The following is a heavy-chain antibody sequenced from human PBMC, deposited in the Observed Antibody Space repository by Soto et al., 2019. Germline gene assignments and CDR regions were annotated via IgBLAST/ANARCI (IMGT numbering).Heavy chain of an antibody. J-gene: IGHJ3*02. CDR2: IDPDDGET. D-gene: IGHD1-26*01. V-gene: IGHV1-24*01. CDR3: ATGWSGAITDKLWAFDI. Sequence: ASVKVSCKASGCTLSSYAISWARQAPGKGLEWMGGIDPDDGETNYAQKFQGRVTMTEDTSTDTAYMELSSLRSEDTAVYYCATGWSGAITDKLWAFDIWGQGTMVTVSS. CDR1: GCTLSSYA.